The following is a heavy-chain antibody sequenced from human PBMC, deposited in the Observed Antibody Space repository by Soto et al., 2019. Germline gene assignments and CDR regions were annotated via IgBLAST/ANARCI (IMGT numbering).Heavy chain of an antibody. D-gene: IGHD4-17*01. CDR1: GVAMTYGGYY. J-gene: IGHJ4*02. V-gene: IGHV4-61*08. Sequence: SETLSLTCSVSGVAMTYGGYYWSWIRQPPGKRLEWIGYVYYSGTTNYNPSLKSRVTISVDLSKNQFSLRLSSVTTADTALYYCARTTAVPNTLRSRYFFDYWGQGTLVTVSS. CDR3: ARTTAVPNTLRSRYFFDY. CDR2: VYYSGTT.